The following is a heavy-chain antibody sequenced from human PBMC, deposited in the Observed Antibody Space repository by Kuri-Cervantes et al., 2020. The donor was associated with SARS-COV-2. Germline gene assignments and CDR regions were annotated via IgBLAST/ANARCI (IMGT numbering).Heavy chain of an antibody. V-gene: IGHV3-23*01. CDR3: AKDQYSSGWYPHY. CDR1: GFTFSSYW. Sequence: GESLKISCAASGFTFSSYWMSWVRQAPGKGLEWVSGISGSGGHTYYPDSVRGRFTISRDNSKNMVYLKMNSLRAEDTAIYYCAKDQYSSGWYPHYWGQGILVTVSS. D-gene: IGHD6-19*01. CDR2: ISGSGGHT. J-gene: IGHJ4*02.